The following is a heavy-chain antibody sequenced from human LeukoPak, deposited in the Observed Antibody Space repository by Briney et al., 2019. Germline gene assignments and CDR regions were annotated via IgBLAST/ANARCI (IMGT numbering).Heavy chain of an antibody. CDR1: GFTFSSYS. V-gene: IGHV3-21*01. Sequence: GGSLRLSCAASGFTFSSYSMNWVREAPGKGLEWVSYISSSSSYIYYADSVKGGFTISRDNAKNSLYLKMKSVRAEDTAVYYCARSLVWGQGTMVTVSS. J-gene: IGHJ3*01. CDR2: ISSSSSYI. CDR3: ARSLV.